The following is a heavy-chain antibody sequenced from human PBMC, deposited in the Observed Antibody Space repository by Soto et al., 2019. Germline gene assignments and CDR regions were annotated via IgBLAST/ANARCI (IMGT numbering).Heavy chain of an antibody. D-gene: IGHD3-10*02. J-gene: IGHJ4*02. CDR1: GDSIRSYY. CDR3: ARHMSFDY. V-gene: IGHV4-59*08. CDR2: IXYSGTT. Sequence: SXTLSLTCTVSGDSIRSYYWSWIRKPPGKALDXIGYIXYSGTTNYKPSXKSRVTISAETSTNQFYLKLSYVTDEDTAVYYCARHMSFDYWGQGTLVTVYS.